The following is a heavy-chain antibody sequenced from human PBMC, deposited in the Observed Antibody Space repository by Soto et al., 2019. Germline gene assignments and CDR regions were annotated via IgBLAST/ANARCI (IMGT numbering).Heavy chain of an antibody. D-gene: IGHD3-3*01. CDR1: GFTFSSYA. V-gene: IGHV3-23*01. Sequence: GGSLRLSCAASGFTFSSYAMSWVRQAPGKGLEWVSAISGSGGSTYYADSVKGRFTISRDNFKNTLYLQMNSLRAEDTAVYYCAKKYDFWSGYRNAYYYYMDVWGKGTTVTVSS. CDR2: ISGSGGST. J-gene: IGHJ6*03. CDR3: AKKYDFWSGYRNAYYYYMDV.